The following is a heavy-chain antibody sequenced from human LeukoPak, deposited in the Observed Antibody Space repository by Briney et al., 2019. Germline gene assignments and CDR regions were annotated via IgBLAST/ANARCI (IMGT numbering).Heavy chain of an antibody. CDR2: IFSDGST. J-gene: IGHJ6*03. CDR1: GGSISSYY. Sequence: SETLSLTCTVSGGSISSYYWSWIRQPAGKGLEWIGRIFSDGSTNYNPSLKSRVTMSVDTSKNQFSLKVSSVNAADTAVYFCARGVYSSGYYYYYYMDVWGKGTTVTVSS. CDR3: ARGVYSSGYYYYYYMDV. V-gene: IGHV4-4*07. D-gene: IGHD5-18*01.